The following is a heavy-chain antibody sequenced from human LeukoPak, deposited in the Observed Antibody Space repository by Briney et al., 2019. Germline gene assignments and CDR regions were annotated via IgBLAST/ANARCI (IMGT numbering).Heavy chain of an antibody. Sequence: ASVKVSCKASGYTFTNYAISWVRQAPGQGLEWMGWISAYNGNTNYAQKLQGRVTMTRDTSITTAYMEQSRLRSDDTAVYYCAKDPPPGIAAAGMLFDIWGQGTMVTVSS. V-gene: IGHV1-18*01. CDR1: GYTFTNYA. J-gene: IGHJ3*02. CDR3: AKDPPPGIAAAGMLFDI. D-gene: IGHD6-13*01. CDR2: ISAYNGNT.